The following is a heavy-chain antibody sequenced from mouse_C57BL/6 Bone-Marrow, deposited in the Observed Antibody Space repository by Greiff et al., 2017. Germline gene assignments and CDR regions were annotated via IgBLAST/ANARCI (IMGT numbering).Heavy chain of an antibody. CDR1: GYTFTSYW. Sequence: QVQLQQPGAELVKPGASVKMSCKASGYTFTSYWLTWVKQRPGQGLEWIGDIYPGSGSTNYNEKFKSKATLTVDTSSSTAYMQLSSLTSEDSAVYYCARVITTVVAHYFDYWGQGTTLTVSS. CDR2: IYPGSGST. J-gene: IGHJ2*01. D-gene: IGHD1-1*01. V-gene: IGHV1-55*01. CDR3: ARVITTVVAHYFDY.